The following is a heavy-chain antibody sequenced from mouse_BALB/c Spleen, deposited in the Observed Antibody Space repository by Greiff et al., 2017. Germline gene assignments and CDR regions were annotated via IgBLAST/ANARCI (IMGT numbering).Heavy chain of an antibody. D-gene: IGHD3-3*01. CDR3: TRGRDYYAMDY. Sequence: VQLQQPGAELVKPGASVKLSCKASGYTFTSYYMYWVKQRPGQGLEWIGGINPSNGGTNFNEKFKSKATLTVDKSSSTAYMQLSSLTSEDSAVYYCTRGRDYYAMDYWGQGTSVTVSS. CDR2: INPSNGGT. J-gene: IGHJ4*01. V-gene: IGHV1S81*02. CDR1: GYTFTSYY.